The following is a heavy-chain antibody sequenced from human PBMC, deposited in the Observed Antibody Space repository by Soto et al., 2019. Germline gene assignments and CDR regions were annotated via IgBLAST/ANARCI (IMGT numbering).Heavy chain of an antibody. CDR2: IGGSGDNT. Sequence: GGSLRLSCAASGFTFSSYAISWVRQAPGKGLEWVSGIGGSGDNTYYADSVRGRFTISRDNSRNTLYLQMNSLRAEDTALYYCAKTISGYFWAGDSWGRGTLATVYS. D-gene: IGHD5-12*01. J-gene: IGHJ4*02. V-gene: IGHV3-23*01. CDR3: AKTISGYFWAGDS. CDR1: GFTFSSYA.